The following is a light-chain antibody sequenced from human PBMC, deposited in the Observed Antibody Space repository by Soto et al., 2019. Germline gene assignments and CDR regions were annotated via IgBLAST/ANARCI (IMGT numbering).Light chain of an antibody. CDR2: AAS. Sequence: IQLTQSPSSLSASVGDSVTITCRASQDITSYLAWYQQKPGKAPKLLIYAASSLQSGVPSRFSGSGSGTDFTLTISSLQPEDFATYYCQQSYSTPRITFGQGTRLEIK. J-gene: IGKJ5*01. CDR3: QQSYSTPRIT. V-gene: IGKV1-39*01. CDR1: QDITSY.